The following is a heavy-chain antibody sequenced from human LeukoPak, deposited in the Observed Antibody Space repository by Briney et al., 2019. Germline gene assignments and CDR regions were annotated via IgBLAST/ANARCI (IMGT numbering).Heavy chain of an antibody. Sequence: GGSLTLSCAASGFTFSSYPMSWLGQAPGKGLEWVSDIIGRGGSTYSADPVKGRFTISRDNSKNTLYLQMNSLRAEDTAVYYCAKVPRYYYDSSGYYLPPFFDYWGQGTLVTVSS. CDR2: IIGRGGST. D-gene: IGHD3-22*01. J-gene: IGHJ4*02. CDR3: AKVPRYYYDSSGYYLPPFFDY. CDR1: GFTFSSYP. V-gene: IGHV3-23*01.